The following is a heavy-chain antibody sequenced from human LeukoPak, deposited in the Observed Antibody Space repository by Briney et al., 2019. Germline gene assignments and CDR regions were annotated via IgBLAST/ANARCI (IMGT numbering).Heavy chain of an antibody. Sequence: ASVKVSCKASGYTFTSYAMNWVRQAPGQGLEWMGWINTNTGNPTYAQGFTGRFVSSLDTSVSTAYLQISSLKAEDTAVYFCARAIRPDYRYLYYMDVWGKGTTVTVSS. V-gene: IGHV7-4-1*02. D-gene: IGHD4-11*01. J-gene: IGHJ6*03. CDR1: GYTFTSYA. CDR2: INTNTGNP. CDR3: ARAIRPDYRYLYYMDV.